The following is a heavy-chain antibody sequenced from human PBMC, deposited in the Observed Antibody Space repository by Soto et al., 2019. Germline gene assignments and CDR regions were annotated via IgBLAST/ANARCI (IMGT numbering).Heavy chain of an antibody. CDR3: AREGLLLLPDY. J-gene: IGHJ4*02. CDR2: ISPYSGKT. CDR1: GYTFTNND. V-gene: IGHV1-18*01. D-gene: IGHD3-22*01. Sequence: QIQLVQSGTEVRKPGASAKVSCKTSGYTFTNNDVCWVRQTPGQGLEWMGWISPYSGKTNYARKFKDRVTMTTDTYTSTVYMELTSLTSDDTAVYYCAREGLLLLPDYWGQGTLVTVSS.